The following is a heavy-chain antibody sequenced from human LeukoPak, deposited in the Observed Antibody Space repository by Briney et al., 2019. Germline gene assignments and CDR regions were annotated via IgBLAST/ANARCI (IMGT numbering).Heavy chain of an antibody. CDR1: GYSISSGYY. CDR2: IYHSGST. D-gene: IGHD4-17*01. V-gene: IGHV4-38-2*01. CDR3: ARNYGDSLDY. Sequence: SETLSLTCAVSGYSISSGYYWGWIRQPPGKGLEWIGSIYHSGSTYYNPSLKSRVTISVDTSKNQFSLKLSSVTAADTAVYYCARNYGDSLDYWGQGTLVTVPS. J-gene: IGHJ4*02.